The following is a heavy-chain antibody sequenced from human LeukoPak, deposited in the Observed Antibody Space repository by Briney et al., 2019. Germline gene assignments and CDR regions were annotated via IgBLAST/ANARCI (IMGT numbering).Heavy chain of an antibody. V-gene: IGHV3-11*01. D-gene: IGHD2-15*01. Sequence: PGGSLRLSCAASGFTLTTYAMSWVRQAPGKGLEWVSYISSSGSTIYYADSVKGRFTISRDNAKNSLYLQMNSLRAEDTAVYYCARDYALLYCDYWGQGTLVTVSS. J-gene: IGHJ4*02. CDR2: ISSSGSTI. CDR3: ARDYALLYCDY. CDR1: GFTLTTYA.